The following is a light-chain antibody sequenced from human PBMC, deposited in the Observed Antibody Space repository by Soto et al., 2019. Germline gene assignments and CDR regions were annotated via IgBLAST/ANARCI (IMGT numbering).Light chain of an antibody. CDR3: QQYDSQPRT. J-gene: IGKJ1*01. Sequence: EIVLTQSPGTLYLSPGERATLSCRASQSVNSKYLAWYQQKPGQGPRPLMYGASTRATGIPDRFSGSGSGADFTLTTSGLEPEDFAVYYCQQYDSQPRTFGQGTKVEIK. V-gene: IGKV3-20*01. CDR1: QSVNSKY. CDR2: GAS.